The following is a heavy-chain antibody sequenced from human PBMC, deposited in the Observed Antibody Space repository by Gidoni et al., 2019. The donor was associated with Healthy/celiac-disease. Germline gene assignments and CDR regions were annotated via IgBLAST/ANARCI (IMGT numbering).Heavy chain of an antibody. Sequence: QVQLVQSGDEVKKPGSSVKVSCKASGGTFSRYTLSWVRQAPGQGLEWIVRIIPILVIANYAQKFQGRVTITADKSTSTAYMELSSLRSEDTAVYYCALGVVVVAAPGGFDYWGQGTLVTVSS. J-gene: IGHJ4*02. CDR3: ALGVVVVAAPGGFDY. CDR2: IIPILVIA. CDR1: GGTFSRYT. V-gene: IGHV1-69*02. D-gene: IGHD2-15*01.